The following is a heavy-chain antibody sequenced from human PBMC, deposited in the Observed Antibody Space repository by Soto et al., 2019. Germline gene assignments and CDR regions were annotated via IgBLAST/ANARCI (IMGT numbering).Heavy chain of an antibody. J-gene: IGHJ5*02. Sequence: GASVKVSCKVSGYTLTELSMHWVRQAPGKGLEWMGGFDPEDGETIYAQKFQGRVTMTEDTSTDTAYMELSSLRSEDTAVYYCATDFPNVPILPPRYCSGGSCYERGFDPWGQGTLVTVSS. D-gene: IGHD2-15*01. CDR1: GYTLTELS. CDR2: FDPEDGET. V-gene: IGHV1-24*01. CDR3: ATDFPNVPILPPRYCSGGSCYERGFDP.